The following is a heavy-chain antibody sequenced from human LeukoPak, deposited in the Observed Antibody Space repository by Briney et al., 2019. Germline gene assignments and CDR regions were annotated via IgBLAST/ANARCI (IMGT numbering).Heavy chain of an antibody. J-gene: IGHJ4*02. V-gene: IGHV3-23*01. CDR3: AKDSPEYYDFWSGYFDY. CDR2: ISGSGGST. D-gene: IGHD3-3*01. Sequence: GGSLRLSCAASGFTFSSYAMSWVRQAPGKGLEWVSAISGSGGSTYYADSVKGRFTISRDNSTNTLYLQMNSLRAEDTAVYYCAKDSPEYYDFWSGYFDYWGQGTLVTVSS. CDR1: GFTFSSYA.